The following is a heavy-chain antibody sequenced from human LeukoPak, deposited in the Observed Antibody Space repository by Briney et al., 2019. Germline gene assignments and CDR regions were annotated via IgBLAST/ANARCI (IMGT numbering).Heavy chain of an antibody. D-gene: IGHD6-6*01. J-gene: IGHJ6*02. CDR2: ISHDGSNK. CDR1: GFTFSSYG. V-gene: IGHV3-30*18. CDR3: AKGIAARPFGMDV. Sequence: GGSLRLSCAASGFTFSSYGMHWVRQAPGKGLEWVAAISHDGSNKYYADSVKGRFTISRDNSKNTLYLQMNSLRAEDTAVYYCAKGIAARPFGMDVWGQGTTVTVSS.